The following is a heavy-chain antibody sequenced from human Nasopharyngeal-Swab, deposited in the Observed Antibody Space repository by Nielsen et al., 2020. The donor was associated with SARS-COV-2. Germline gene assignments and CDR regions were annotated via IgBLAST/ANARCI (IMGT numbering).Heavy chain of an antibody. J-gene: IGHJ4*02. V-gene: IGHV3-7*01. D-gene: IGHD6-13*01. CDR1: GFTFSSYW. Sequence: AGSLSLSCAASGFTFSSYWMSWVRQAQGKGLEWVANIKQDGSETYYVDSVKGRFTISRDNAKNSLYLQMNSLRAEDTAVYYCARGLNIAAAGTDCLDYWGQGTLVTVSS. CDR2: IKQDGSET. CDR3: ARGLNIAAAGTDCLDY.